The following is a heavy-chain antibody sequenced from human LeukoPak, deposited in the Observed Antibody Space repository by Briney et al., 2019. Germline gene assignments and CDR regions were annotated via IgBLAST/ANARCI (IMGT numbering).Heavy chain of an antibody. D-gene: IGHD3-16*01. CDR3: ARDRTSSYGDYYYMDV. V-gene: IGHV1-2*02. CDR1: GYTFTGYY. J-gene: IGHJ6*03. Sequence: GASVKVSCKASGYTFTGYYMHWVRQAPGQGLEWMGWINPNSGGTNYAQKFQGRVTMTRDTSISTAYMELSSLRSEDTAVYYCARDRTSSYGDYYYMDVWGKGTTVTVSS. CDR2: INPNSGGT.